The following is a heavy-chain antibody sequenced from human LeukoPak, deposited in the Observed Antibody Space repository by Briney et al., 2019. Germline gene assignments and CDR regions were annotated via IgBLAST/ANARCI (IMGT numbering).Heavy chain of an antibody. Sequence: TGGSLRLSCEASGFRFSDYSMNWVRQTPGKGPQWISYISSSDSTTYYTDSVRGRFTISRDNAKSSLYLLMNSLRDEDTGIYYCARNTIFHPWGQGTLVTVSS. CDR1: GFRFSDYS. CDR2: ISSSDSTT. CDR3: ARNTIFHP. J-gene: IGHJ5*02. V-gene: IGHV3-48*02. D-gene: IGHD3-9*01.